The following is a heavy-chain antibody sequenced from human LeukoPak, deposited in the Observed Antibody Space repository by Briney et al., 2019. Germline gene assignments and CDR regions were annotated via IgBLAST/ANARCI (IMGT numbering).Heavy chain of an antibody. D-gene: IGHD6-13*01. CDR2: IYYSGTT. J-gene: IGHJ5*02. V-gene: IGHV4-39*01. CDR3: ASLHTGIAAAGRCP. CDR1: GGSISSSSYY. Sequence: SETLSLTCTVSGGSISSSSYYWGWLRQPPGKGLEWIARIYYSGTTYYNPSLKSRVTISVDTSQNQFSLKLSSVTAADTAVYYCASLHTGIAAAGRCPWGQGTLVTVSS.